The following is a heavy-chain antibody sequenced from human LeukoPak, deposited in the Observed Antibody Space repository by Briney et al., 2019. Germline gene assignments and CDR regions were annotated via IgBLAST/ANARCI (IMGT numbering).Heavy chain of an antibody. V-gene: IGHV1-46*01. Sequence: ASVKVSCTASGYTFTSYYMHWVRQAPGQGRGWMGIINLSGGRTGNAQKFQGRVTMTRDTSTSTVYMELSSLRSEDTAVYCCARAVDYDFWSGYYKAWFDPWGQGTLVTVSS. CDR1: GYTFTSYY. J-gene: IGHJ5*02. CDR2: INLSGGRT. D-gene: IGHD3-3*01. CDR3: ARAVDYDFWSGYYKAWFDP.